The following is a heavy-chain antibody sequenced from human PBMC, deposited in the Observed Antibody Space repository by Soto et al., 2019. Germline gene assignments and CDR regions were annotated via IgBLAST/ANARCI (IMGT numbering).Heavy chain of an antibody. Sequence: QVQLQQWGAGLLKPSETLSLTCAVYGGSFSGYYWNWIRQPPGKGLEWIGEINHSGSTNYNPSLKSLVTISVYTSKNQFSLKLGSVTATDTAVYYCARGWGSGVFDYWGQGTRVTGSS. CDR1: GGSFSGYY. V-gene: IGHV4-34*01. D-gene: IGHD6-19*01. CDR3: ARGWGSGVFDY. CDR2: INHSGST. J-gene: IGHJ4*02.